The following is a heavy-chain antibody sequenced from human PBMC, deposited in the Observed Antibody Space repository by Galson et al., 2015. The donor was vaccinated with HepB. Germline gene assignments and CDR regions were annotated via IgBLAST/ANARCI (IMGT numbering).Heavy chain of an antibody. CDR2: ISFDGSNK. D-gene: IGHD3-10*01. J-gene: IGHJ4*02. Sequence: SLRLSCAASGFTFSYYAMHWVRQAPGKGLEWVAVISFDGSNKYYADSVKGRFAISRDNSKKTSFLQMNSLRPEDTAVYYCARDLRSGRSYGSALSADYWGQGTLVTVSS. CDR3: ARDLRSGRSYGSALSADY. V-gene: IGHV3-30*09. CDR1: GFTFSYYA.